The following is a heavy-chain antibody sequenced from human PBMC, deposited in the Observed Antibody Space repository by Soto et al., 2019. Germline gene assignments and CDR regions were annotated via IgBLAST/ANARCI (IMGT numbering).Heavy chain of an antibody. CDR2: MKGDGSKE. V-gene: IGHV3-7*01. Sequence: VQLVESGGGLVQPGGSLRLSCLASGFTFSTSWMTWVRQAPGKGLEWVANMKGDGSKENYVDSVKGRFTISRDNAKNSLFLQMNRLRDDDTALYYCARDLNYGVSTVYYDVFDTWGQGTMVTVSP. J-gene: IGHJ3*02. CDR1: GFTFSTSW. D-gene: IGHD4-17*01. CDR3: ARDLNYGVSTVYYDVFDT.